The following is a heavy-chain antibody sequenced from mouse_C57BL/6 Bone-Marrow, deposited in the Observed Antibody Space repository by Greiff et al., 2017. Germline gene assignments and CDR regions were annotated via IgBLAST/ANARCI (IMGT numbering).Heavy chain of an antibody. CDR2: ISSGGSYP. CDR1: GFTFSSYG. V-gene: IGHV5-6*01. CDR3: ASNYYGSSYDY. Sequence: EVQLVESGGDLVKPGGSLKLSCAASGFTFSSYGMSWVRQTPDKRLEWVATISSGGSYPYYPDSVKGRFTISRDNAKNTLYLQMSSLKSEDTAMYYCASNYYGSSYDYWGQGTTLTVSS. J-gene: IGHJ2*01. D-gene: IGHD1-1*01.